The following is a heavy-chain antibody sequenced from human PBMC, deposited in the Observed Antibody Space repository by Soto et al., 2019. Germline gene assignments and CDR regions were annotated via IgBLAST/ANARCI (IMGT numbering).Heavy chain of an antibody. Sequence: GASVKVSCKASGFTFTSSAVQWVRQARGQRLEWIGWIVVGSGNTNYAQKFQERVTITRDMSTSTAYVELSSLRSEDTAVYYCAADPGIVGATLGYYGMDVWGQGTTVTVSS. D-gene: IGHD1-26*01. J-gene: IGHJ6*02. V-gene: IGHV1-58*01. CDR2: IVVGSGNT. CDR3: AADPGIVGATLGYYGMDV. CDR1: GFTFTSSA.